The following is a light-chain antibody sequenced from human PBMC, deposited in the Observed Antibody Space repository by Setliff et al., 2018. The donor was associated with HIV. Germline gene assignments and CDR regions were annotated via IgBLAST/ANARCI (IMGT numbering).Light chain of an antibody. V-gene: IGLV2-14*01. CDR1: SSDVGGHNS. J-gene: IGLJ1*01. Sequence: PASVSGSLGQSITISCTGTSSDVGGHNSVSWYQQHPGKAPKLMISEVSNRPSGVSNRFSGSKSGNTASLTIAGLQPEDEADYYCSSYSSSRPRVFGTGTKVTVL. CDR3: SSYSSSRPRV. CDR2: EVS.